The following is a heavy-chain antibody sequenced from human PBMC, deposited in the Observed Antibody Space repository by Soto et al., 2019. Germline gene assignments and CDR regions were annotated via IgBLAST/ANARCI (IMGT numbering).Heavy chain of an antibody. V-gene: IGHV3-23*01. CDR2: ITRSADLS. D-gene: IGHD3-10*01. CDR1: GFDFSSYS. Sequence: LRLSCEASGFDFSSYSITWVRQAPGKGLEYVSGITRSADLSFYADSVRGRFTVSRDNFKNTAYLEMNNLRVEDTAVYYCAKWSGFGDLWGQGTLVTVSS. CDR3: AKWSGFGDL. J-gene: IGHJ4*02.